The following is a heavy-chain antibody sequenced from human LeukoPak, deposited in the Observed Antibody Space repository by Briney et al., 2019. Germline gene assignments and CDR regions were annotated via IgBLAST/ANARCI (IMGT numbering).Heavy chain of an antibody. CDR2: IGTAGDT. V-gene: IGHV3-13*01. CDR3: ARWGGRDAFDI. CDR1: GFTFSSYD. J-gene: IGHJ3*02. D-gene: IGHD2-15*01. Sequence: GGPLRLSCAASGFTFSSYDMHWVRQATGKGLEWVSAIGTAGDTYYPGSVKGRFTISRENAKNSLYLQMNSLRAGDTAVYYCARWGGRDAFDIWGQGTMVTVSS.